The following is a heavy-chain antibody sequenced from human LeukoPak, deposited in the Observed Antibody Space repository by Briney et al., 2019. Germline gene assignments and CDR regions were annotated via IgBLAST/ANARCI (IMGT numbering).Heavy chain of an antibody. J-gene: IGHJ4*02. CDR2: ISSSSSYI. V-gene: IGHV3-21*04. D-gene: IGHD5-24*01. CDR3: AKSNGVDRNGYNSDYFDY. CDR1: GFTFSSYS. Sequence: GGSLRLSCAASGFTFSSYSMNWVRQAPGKGLEWVSSISSSSSYIYYADSVKGRFTISRDNAKYSLYLQMNSLRAEDTAVYYCAKSNGVDRNGYNSDYFDYWGQGTLVTVSS.